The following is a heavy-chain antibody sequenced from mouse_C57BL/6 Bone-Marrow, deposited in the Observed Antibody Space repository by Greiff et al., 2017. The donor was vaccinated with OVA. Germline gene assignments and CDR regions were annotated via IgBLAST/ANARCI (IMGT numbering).Heavy chain of an antibody. J-gene: IGHJ2*01. D-gene: IGHD1-1*01. Sequence: VQLQQSGPELVKPGASVKISCKASGYAFSSSWMNWVKQRPGKGLEWIGRIYPGDGDTNYNGKFKGKATLTADKSSSTAYMQLSSLTSEDSAVYFCASHYGSSYRYSFDYWGQGTTLTVSS. CDR2: IYPGDGDT. CDR1: GYAFSSSW. CDR3: ASHYGSSYRYSFDY. V-gene: IGHV1-82*01.